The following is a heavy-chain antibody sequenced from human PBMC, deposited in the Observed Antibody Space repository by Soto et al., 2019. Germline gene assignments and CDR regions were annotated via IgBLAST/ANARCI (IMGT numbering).Heavy chain of an antibody. CDR3: VRHMIYGYGAGPFDI. Sequence: EVQLVQSGAEVKKPGESLRISCQASGYTFINYWISWVRQKPGKGLEWMGRVDPNDSYANYSPSLQGHITTSADRSTSTAYVQWSSLKASDTAMYYCVRHMIYGYGAGPFDIWGQGTMVTVSS. CDR2: VDPNDSYA. D-gene: IGHD3-16*01. V-gene: IGHV5-10-1*03. J-gene: IGHJ3*02. CDR1: GYTFINYW.